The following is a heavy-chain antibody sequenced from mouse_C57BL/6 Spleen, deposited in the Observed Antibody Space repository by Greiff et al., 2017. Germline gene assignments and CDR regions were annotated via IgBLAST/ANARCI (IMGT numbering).Heavy chain of an antibody. J-gene: IGHJ2*01. CDR2: ISYDGSN. CDR1: GYSITSGYY. Sequence: EVQLQESGPGLVKPSQSLSLTCSVTGYSITSGYYWNWIRQFPGNKLEWMGYISYDGSNNYNPSLKNRISITRDTSKNQFFLKLNSVTTEDTATYYCARETGGVDYWGQGTTLTVSS. V-gene: IGHV3-6*01. D-gene: IGHD4-1*01. CDR3: ARETGGVDY.